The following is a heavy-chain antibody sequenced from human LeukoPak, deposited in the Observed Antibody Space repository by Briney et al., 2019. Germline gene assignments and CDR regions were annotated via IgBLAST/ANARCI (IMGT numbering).Heavy chain of an antibody. Sequence: GSLRLSCAASGFTFSTYSMNWVRQAPGKGLEWVSYISSSSTIYYADSVKGRFTISRDNAKNSLYLQMNSLRDEDTAVYYCARDRGSGSFPNWFDPWGQGTLVTVSS. CDR3: ARDRGSGSFPNWFDP. CDR2: ISSSSTI. J-gene: IGHJ5*02. D-gene: IGHD3-10*01. V-gene: IGHV3-48*02. CDR1: GFTFSTYS.